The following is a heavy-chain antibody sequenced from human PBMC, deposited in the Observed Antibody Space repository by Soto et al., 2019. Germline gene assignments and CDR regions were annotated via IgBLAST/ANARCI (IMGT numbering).Heavy chain of an antibody. CDR2: ISSSSSYI. D-gene: IGHD2-8*01. CDR3: ARVSSCTNGVCYTVDY. Sequence: EVQLVESGGGLVKPGGSLRLSCAASGFTFSSYSMNWVRQAPGKGLEWVSSISSSSSYIYYSDSVKGRFTISRDNAKNSLYLQMNSLRAEDTAVYYCARVSSCTNGVCYTVDYWGQGTLVTVSS. J-gene: IGHJ4*02. V-gene: IGHV3-21*01. CDR1: GFTFSSYS.